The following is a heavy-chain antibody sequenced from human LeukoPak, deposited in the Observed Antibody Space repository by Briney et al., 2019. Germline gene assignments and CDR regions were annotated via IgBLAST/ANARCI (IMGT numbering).Heavy chain of an antibody. J-gene: IGHJ4*02. CDR3: VRDNPRCCGVVPANIDDY. CDR1: GFTFSSYS. CDR2: ISSSSSTI. D-gene: IGHD2-15*01. V-gene: IGHV3-48*01. Sequence: GGSLRLSCAASGFTFSSYSMNWVRQAPGKGLEWVSYISSSSSTIYYADSVKGRFTISRDNAKNSLYLQMNSLRAEDTAVYYCVRDNPRCCGVVPANIDDYWGQGTLVTVSS.